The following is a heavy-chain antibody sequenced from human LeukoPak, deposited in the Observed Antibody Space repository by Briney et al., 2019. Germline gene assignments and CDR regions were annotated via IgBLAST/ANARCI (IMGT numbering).Heavy chain of an antibody. Sequence: ASVKVSCKASGYTFTSYGISWVRQAPGQGLKWMGWISAYNGNTNYAQKLQGRVTMTTDTSTSTAYMELRSLRSEDTAVYYCAGRPVGYCSGGSCYSGHWFDPWGQGTLVTVSS. J-gene: IGHJ5*02. CDR1: GYTFTSYG. V-gene: IGHV1-18*01. CDR2: ISAYNGNT. D-gene: IGHD2-15*01. CDR3: AGRPVGYCSGGSCYSGHWFDP.